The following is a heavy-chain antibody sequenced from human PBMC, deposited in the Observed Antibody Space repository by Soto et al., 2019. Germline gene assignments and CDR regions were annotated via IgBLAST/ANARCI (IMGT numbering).Heavy chain of an antibody. CDR1: GFTFSSYA. CDR3: ARDWRYCSSTSCRRYYYGMDV. J-gene: IGHJ6*02. Sequence: QVQLVESGGGVVQPGRSLRLSCAASGFTFSSYAMHWVRQAPGKGLEWVAVISYDGSNKHYADSVKGRFTISRDNSKNTLYLQMNSLRAEDTAVYYCARDWRYCSSTSCRRYYYGMDVWGQGTTVTVSS. V-gene: IGHV3-30-3*01. D-gene: IGHD2-2*01. CDR2: ISYDGSNK.